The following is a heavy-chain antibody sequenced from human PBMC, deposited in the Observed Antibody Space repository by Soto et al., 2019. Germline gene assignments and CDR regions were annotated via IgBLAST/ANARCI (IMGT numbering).Heavy chain of an antibody. V-gene: IGHV1-18*01. D-gene: IGHD6-25*01. Sequence: QVQLVQSGAEVKEAGASVKVSCKTSGYTYLGYGITWVRRAPGQGLEWVGWISGYNGDTKYAKKFQGRVAMTTDTSTSTAYMELRSLIFDDTAVYYCARDPGAAVIRSLDYWGQGTLVTVSS. CDR2: ISGYNGDT. J-gene: IGHJ4*02. CDR1: GYTYLGYG. CDR3: ARDPGAAVIRSLDY.